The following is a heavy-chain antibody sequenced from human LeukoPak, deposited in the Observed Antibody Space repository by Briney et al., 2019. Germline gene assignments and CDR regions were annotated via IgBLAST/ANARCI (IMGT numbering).Heavy chain of an antibody. D-gene: IGHD3-22*01. Sequence: GSLRLSCAASGFTLNSYTLSWVRQAPGKGLEWIGSIYYSGSTYYNPSLKSRVTISVDTSKNQFSLKLSSVTAADTAVYYCARDLSDYYDSSGLDYWGQGTLVTVSS. CDR2: IYYSGST. CDR3: ARDLSDYYDSSGLDY. J-gene: IGHJ4*02. V-gene: IGHV4-39*07. CDR1: GFTLNSYT.